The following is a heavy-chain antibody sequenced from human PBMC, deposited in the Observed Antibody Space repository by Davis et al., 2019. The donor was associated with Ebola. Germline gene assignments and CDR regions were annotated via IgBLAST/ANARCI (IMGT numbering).Heavy chain of an antibody. CDR1: GFSFGDYG. Sequence: GGSLRLSCAASGFSFGDYGMSWVRQAPGKGLEWVSGITWNAASTGYADSVKGRFTISRDNSKKTMYLQMNSLRAEDTAVYYCARDSIEGATTFDYWGQGALVTVSS. V-gene: IGHV3-20*04. CDR2: ITWNAAST. D-gene: IGHD1-26*01. CDR3: ARDSIEGATTFDY. J-gene: IGHJ4*02.